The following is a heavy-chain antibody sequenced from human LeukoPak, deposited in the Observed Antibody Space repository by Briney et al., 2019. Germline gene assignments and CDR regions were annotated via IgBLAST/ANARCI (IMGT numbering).Heavy chain of an antibody. CDR3: ASLRKRGGAFVT. J-gene: IGHJ3*02. CDR1: RGLITNNNYF. Sequence: PSETLSLTCSVSRGLITNNNYFRGWIRQAPGKGLEWIGNIFYSGTTYYNPSLPSLKGRITILVDTSKNQFSLKLRSVTAADTAVYYCASLRKRGGAFVTWGQGTMVTVSS. CDR2: IFYSGTT. V-gene: IGHV4-39*07.